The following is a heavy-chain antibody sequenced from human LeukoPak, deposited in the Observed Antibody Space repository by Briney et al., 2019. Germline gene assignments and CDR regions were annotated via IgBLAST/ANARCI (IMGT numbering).Heavy chain of an antibody. CDR3: ARDSEITMVRGVIDY. V-gene: IGHV3-30*04. Sequence: PGGPLRLSCAASGFTFSSYAMHWVRQAPGKGLEWVAVISYGGSNKYYADSVKGRFTISRDNSKNTLYLQMNSLRAEDTAVYYCARDSEITMVRGVIDYWGQGTLVTVSS. CDR1: GFTFSSYA. J-gene: IGHJ4*02. CDR2: ISYGGSNK. D-gene: IGHD3-10*01.